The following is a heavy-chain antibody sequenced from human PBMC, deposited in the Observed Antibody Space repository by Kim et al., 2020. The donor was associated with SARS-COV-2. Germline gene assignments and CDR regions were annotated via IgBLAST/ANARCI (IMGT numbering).Heavy chain of an antibody. Sequence: SQTLSLSCAVSGGSISSGGYSWSWIRQPPGKGLEWIGYIYYSGSTYYNPSLKSRVTISVDRSKNQFSLKLSSVTAADTAVYYCARGGEVGATANTGLDYW. D-gene: IGHD1-26*01. V-gene: IGHV4-30-2*01. CDR2: IYYSGST. CDR1: GGSISSGGYS. J-gene: IGHJ4*01. CDR3: ARGGEVGATANTGLDY.